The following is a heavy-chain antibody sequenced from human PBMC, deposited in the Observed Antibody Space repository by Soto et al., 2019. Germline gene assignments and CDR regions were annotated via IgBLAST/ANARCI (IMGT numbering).Heavy chain of an antibody. CDR3: ARDRTVTPNYYYYGMDV. J-gene: IGHJ6*02. CDR2: IYYSGST. D-gene: IGHD4-17*01. Sequence: QVQLQESGPGLVKPSQTLSLTCTVSDGSISSGDYYWSWIRQPPGKGLEWIGYIYYSGSTYYNPSLKSRVTISVDTSKNQCSLKLSSVTAADTAVYYCARDRTVTPNYYYYGMDVWGQGTTVTVSS. CDR1: DGSISSGDYY. V-gene: IGHV4-30-4*01.